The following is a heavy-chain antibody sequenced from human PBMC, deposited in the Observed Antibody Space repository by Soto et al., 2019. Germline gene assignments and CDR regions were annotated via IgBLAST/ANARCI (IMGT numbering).Heavy chain of an antibody. CDR3: AREENYYDSSGPGGWFDP. CDR2: ISAYNGNT. CDR1: GYTFTSYG. J-gene: IGHJ5*02. Sequence: GASVKVSCKASGYTFTSYGISWLRQAPGQGLEWMGWISAYNGNTNYAQKLQGRVTMTTDTSTSTAYMELRSLRSDDTAVYYCAREENYYDSSGPGGWFDPWGQGTLVTVSS. V-gene: IGHV1-18*04. D-gene: IGHD3-22*01.